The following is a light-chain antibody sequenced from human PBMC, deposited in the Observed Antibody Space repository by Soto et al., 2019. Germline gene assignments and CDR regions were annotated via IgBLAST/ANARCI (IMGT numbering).Light chain of an antibody. J-gene: IGLJ3*02. CDR2: EVS. Sequence: QSALTQPASVSGSPGQSITISCTGTRDDVGGYNYVSWYQQYPGKAPKLMIYEVSYRPSGVSNRFSGSRSGHTASLSISGLKAADEADYYCSAYTNIGTLVFGGGTKLTVL. V-gene: IGLV2-14*01. CDR1: RDDVGGYNY. CDR3: SAYTNIGTLV.